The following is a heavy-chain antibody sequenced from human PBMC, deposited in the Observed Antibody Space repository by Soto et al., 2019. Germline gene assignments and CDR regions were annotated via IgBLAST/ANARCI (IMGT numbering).Heavy chain of an antibody. D-gene: IGHD5-12*01. V-gene: IGHV4-30-2*01. CDR1: GGSISSGGYS. Sequence: QLQLQESGSGLVKPSQTLSLTCAVSGGSISSGGYSWSWIRQPPGKGLEWIGYIYHSGSTYYNPSLKSRVTISVDRSKNQFSLKLSSVTAADTAVYYCAREGYSGYESPGYFDSWGQGTLVTVSS. J-gene: IGHJ4*02. CDR3: AREGYSGYESPGYFDS. CDR2: IYHSGST.